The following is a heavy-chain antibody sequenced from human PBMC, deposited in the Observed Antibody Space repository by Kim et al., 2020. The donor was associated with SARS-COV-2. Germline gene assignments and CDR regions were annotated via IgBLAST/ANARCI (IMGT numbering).Heavy chain of an antibody. CDR2: ISGSGGST. Sequence: GGSVRLSCAASGFTFSSYAMSWVRQAPGKGVEWVSAISGSGGSTYYADSVKGRFTISRDNSKNTLYLQMNSLRAEDTAVYYCAKGETYGSGSHYYYYYYGMTVWGQGTTVTVPS. CDR3: AKGETYGSGSHYYYYYYGMTV. D-gene: IGHD3-10*01. J-gene: IGHJ6*02. V-gene: IGHV3-23*01. CDR1: GFTFSSYA.